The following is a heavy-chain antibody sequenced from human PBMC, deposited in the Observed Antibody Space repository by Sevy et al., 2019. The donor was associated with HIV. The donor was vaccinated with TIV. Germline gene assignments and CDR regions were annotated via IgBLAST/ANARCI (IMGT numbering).Heavy chain of an antibody. V-gene: IGHV1-2*06. Sequence: ASLKVSCKTSGYTFTGYYMHWVRQAPGQGLEWMGRINPNSGGTNSAQNFQGRVTMTRDTSISTAYMERSRLGSDETAVYCCSRVCEGRYACFDYWGQGTLVTVSS. CDR1: GYTFTGYY. CDR2: INPNSGGT. CDR3: SRVCEGRYACFDY. D-gene: IGHD2-2*01. J-gene: IGHJ4*02.